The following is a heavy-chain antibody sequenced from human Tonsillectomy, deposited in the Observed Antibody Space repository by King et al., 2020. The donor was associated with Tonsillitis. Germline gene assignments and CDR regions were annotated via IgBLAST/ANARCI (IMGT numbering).Heavy chain of an antibody. CDR3: ARDSYYYGSGSYYPKEPRNWFDP. V-gene: IGHV1-2*02. Sequence: VQLVQSGAEVKKPGASVKVSCKASGYTFTGYYIHWVRQAPGQGLEWMGWTNPDSGGTNYAQKFQGRVTMTRDTSLSTAYMELSRLRSDDTAVYYCARDSYYYGSGSYYPKEPRNWFDPWGQGTLVTVSS. D-gene: IGHD3-10*01. CDR1: GYTFTGYY. CDR2: TNPDSGGT. J-gene: IGHJ5*02.